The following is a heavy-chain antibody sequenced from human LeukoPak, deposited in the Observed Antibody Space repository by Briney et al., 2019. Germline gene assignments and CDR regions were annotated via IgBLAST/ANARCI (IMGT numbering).Heavy chain of an antibody. CDR2: IYHSGST. CDR1: GGSISSGGYY. Sequence: PSETLSLTCTVSGGSISSGGYYWSWIRQPPGKGLEWIGYIYHSGSTYYNPSLKSRVTISVDRSKNQFSLKLSSVTAADTAVYYCARNNVLLWCGELLYDYWGQGTLVTVSS. D-gene: IGHD3-10*01. V-gene: IGHV4-30-2*01. J-gene: IGHJ4*02. CDR3: ARNNVLLWCGELLYDY.